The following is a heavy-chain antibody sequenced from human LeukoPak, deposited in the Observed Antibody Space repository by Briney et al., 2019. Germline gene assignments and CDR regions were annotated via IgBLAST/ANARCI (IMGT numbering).Heavy chain of an antibody. CDR1: GDSIRSSDYY. CDR2: LYSGGSA. D-gene: IGHD1-26*01. Sequence: SETLSLTCTVSGDSIRSSDYYWAWIRQPPGKGLEWIGSLYSGGSAYYAPSLRSRVSISADTSKNQFSLKLNTMTAADTAVYYCARLSGSPWYWGQGTLVTVSS. CDR3: ARLSGSPWY. V-gene: IGHV4-39*07. J-gene: IGHJ4*02.